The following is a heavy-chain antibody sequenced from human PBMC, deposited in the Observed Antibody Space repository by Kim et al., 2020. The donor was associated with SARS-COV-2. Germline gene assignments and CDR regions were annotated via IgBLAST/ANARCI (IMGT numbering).Heavy chain of an antibody. D-gene: IGHD6-19*01. J-gene: IGHJ4*02. V-gene: IGHV3-23*01. CDR3: AKDPRYSSGWYFDY. Sequence: ADSVKGRFTISRDNSKNTLYLQMNSLRAEDTAVYYCAKDPRYSSGWYFDYWGQGTLVTVSS.